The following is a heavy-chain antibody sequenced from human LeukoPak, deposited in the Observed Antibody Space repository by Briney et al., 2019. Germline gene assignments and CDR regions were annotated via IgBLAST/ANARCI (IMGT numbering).Heavy chain of an antibody. V-gene: IGHV3-74*01. D-gene: IGHD2-2*01. Sequence: GGSLRLSCAASGFTFSSYWMHWVRQAPGKGLVWVSRISSDGSSTSYADSVKGRFTISRDNAKNTLYLQMNSLRAEDTAVYYCAGLPAAMRVDYWGQGTLLTVSS. CDR3: AGLPAAMRVDY. J-gene: IGHJ4*02. CDR2: ISSDGSST. CDR1: GFTFSSYW.